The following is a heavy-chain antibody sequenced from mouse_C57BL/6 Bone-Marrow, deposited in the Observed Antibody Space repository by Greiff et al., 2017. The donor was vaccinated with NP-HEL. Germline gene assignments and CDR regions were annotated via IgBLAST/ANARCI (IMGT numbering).Heavy chain of an antibody. CDR2: ISDGGSYT. V-gene: IGHV5-4*01. J-gene: IGHJ2*01. CDR3: AREGDSKDY. CDR1: GFTFSSYA. Sequence: EVQGVESGGGLVKPGGSLKLSCAASGFTFSSYAMSWVRQTPEKRLEWVATISDGGSYTYYPDNVKGRFTISRDNAKNNLYLQMSHLKSEDTAMYYCAREGDSKDYWGQGTTLTVSS. D-gene: IGHD3-3*01.